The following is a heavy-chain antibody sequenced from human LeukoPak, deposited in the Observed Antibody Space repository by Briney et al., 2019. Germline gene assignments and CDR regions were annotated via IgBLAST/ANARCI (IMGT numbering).Heavy chain of an antibody. J-gene: IGHJ1*01. D-gene: IGHD3-16*01. CDR3: ARDMAGLGDHFQH. CDR1: GYTFTGYY. CDR2: INPNSGGT. V-gene: IGHV1-2*02. Sequence: ASVKVSCKASGYTFTGYYMHWVLQAPGQGLEWMGWINPNSGGTNYAQKFQGRVTMTRDTSISTAYMELSRLRSDDTAVYYCARDMAGLGDHFQHWGQGTLVTVSS.